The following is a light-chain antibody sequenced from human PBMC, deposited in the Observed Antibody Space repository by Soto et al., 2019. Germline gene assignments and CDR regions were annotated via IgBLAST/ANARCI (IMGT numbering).Light chain of an antibody. CDR3: SSYTSSSTLLYV. CDR1: SSDVCGYNY. J-gene: IGLJ1*01. V-gene: IGLV2-14*01. Sequence: QSVLTQPASVSGSPGQSITISCTGTSSDVCGYNYVSWYQLHPGKAPKLMIYDVSNRPSGVSNRFSGSKSGNTASLTISGLQAEDEADYYCSSYTSSSTLLYVFGTGTKVTVL. CDR2: DVS.